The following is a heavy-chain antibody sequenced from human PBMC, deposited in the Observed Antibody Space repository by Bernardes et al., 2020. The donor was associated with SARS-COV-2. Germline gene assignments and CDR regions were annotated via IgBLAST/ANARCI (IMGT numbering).Heavy chain of an antibody. D-gene: IGHD3-10*01. CDR2: ISGSGDIT. Sequence: GGSLRLSCAASGFAFSNYAMSWVRQAPGKGLEWVSGISGSGDITYYGDSVKGRFTISRDNSKNTVYMQMNSLRDEDTAVYYCTKGPGSYLGPIEYWGQGTLVTVSS. V-gene: IGHV3-23*01. J-gene: IGHJ4*02. CDR1: GFAFSNYA. CDR3: TKGPGSYLGPIEY.